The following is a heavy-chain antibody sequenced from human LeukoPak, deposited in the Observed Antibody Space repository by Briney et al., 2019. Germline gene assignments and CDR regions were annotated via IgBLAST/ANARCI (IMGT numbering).Heavy chain of an antibody. CDR1: GFTFSSYA. CDR2: ISGGGGTT. V-gene: IGHV3-23*01. J-gene: IGHJ4*02. D-gene: IGHD6-6*01. Sequence: PGGSLRLSCAASGFTFSSYAMSWVSQAPGKGLEWVSAISGGGGTTYNADSMKGRFTISRDNSKNTLYLQMSSLRADDTAVYYCAKGLMAARPHYFDYWGQGTLVTVSS. CDR3: AKGLMAARPHYFDY.